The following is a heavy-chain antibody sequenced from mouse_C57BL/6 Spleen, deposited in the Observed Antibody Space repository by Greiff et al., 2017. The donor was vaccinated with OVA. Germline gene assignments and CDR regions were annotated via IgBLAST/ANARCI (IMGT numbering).Heavy chain of an antibody. Sequence: QVQLQQPGAELVRPGSSVKLSCKASGYTFTSYWMHWVKQRPIQGLEWIGNIDPSDSETHYNQKFKDKATLTVDKSSSTDYMQHSSLTSEDSAVYYCARYDGYYPFAYWGQGTLVTVSA. D-gene: IGHD2-3*01. CDR2: IDPSDSET. CDR1: GYTFTSYW. V-gene: IGHV1-52*01. CDR3: ARYDGYYPFAY. J-gene: IGHJ3*01.